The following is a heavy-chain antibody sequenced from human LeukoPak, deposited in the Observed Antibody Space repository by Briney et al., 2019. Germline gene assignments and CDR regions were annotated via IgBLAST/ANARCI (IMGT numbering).Heavy chain of an antibody. Sequence: SVKVSCKASGGTFSSYAISWVRQAPGQGLEWMGGIIPIFGTANYAQKFQGRVTITTDESTSTAYMELSSLRSEDTAVYYCARGSNRRHRSPKILRLVIPYWGQGTLVTVSS. V-gene: IGHV1-69*05. CDR1: GGTFSSYA. CDR2: IIPIFGTA. D-gene: IGHD3-9*01. J-gene: IGHJ4*02. CDR3: ARGSNRRHRSPKILRLVIPY.